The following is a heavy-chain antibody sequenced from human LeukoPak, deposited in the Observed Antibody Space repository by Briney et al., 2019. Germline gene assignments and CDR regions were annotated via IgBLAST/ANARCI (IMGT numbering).Heavy chain of an antibody. CDR3: TRVHASHFDY. CDR1: GFTFSSYS. D-gene: IGHD2-2*01. J-gene: IGHJ4*02. V-gene: IGHV3-48*01. CDR2: ISSLSGTI. Sequence: GGSLRLSCAASGFTFSSYSMNWVRQAPGEGLEWVSYISSLSGTIYYADSVKGRFTISRDDSKSIAYLQMNSPKTEDTAVYYCTRVHASHFDYWGQGTLVTVSS.